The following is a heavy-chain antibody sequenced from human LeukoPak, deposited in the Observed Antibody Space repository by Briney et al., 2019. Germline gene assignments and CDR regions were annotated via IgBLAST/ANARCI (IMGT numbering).Heavy chain of an antibody. D-gene: IGHD2-2*01. J-gene: IGHJ5*02. Sequence: GGSLRLSCAASGFTFSSYAMSWVRQAPGKGLEWVSAISGSGGSTYYADSVKGRFTISRDNSKNTLYLQMNSLRAEDTAVYYCAKDRVPAAHLLYWFDPWGQGTLVTVSS. V-gene: IGHV3-23*01. CDR2: ISGSGGST. CDR1: GFTFSSYA. CDR3: AKDRVPAAHLLYWFDP.